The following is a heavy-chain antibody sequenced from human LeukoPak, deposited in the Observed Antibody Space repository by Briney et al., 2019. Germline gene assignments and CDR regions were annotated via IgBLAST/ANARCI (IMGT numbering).Heavy chain of an antibody. Sequence: GASVKVSCKASGYTFTSYGISWVRQAPGQGLEWMGWISAYNGNTNYAQKLQGRVTMTTDTSTSTAYMELRSLRSDDTDVYYCARVFSSSWYLEAIDYWGQGTLVTVSS. CDR2: ISAYNGNT. V-gene: IGHV1-18*01. CDR1: GYTFTSYG. J-gene: IGHJ4*02. CDR3: ARVFSSSWYLEAIDY. D-gene: IGHD6-13*01.